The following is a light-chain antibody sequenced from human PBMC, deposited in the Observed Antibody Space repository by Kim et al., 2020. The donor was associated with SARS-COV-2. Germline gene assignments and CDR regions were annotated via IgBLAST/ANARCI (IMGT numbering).Light chain of an antibody. CDR2: VKN. Sequence: ALGQTFRSSCQGDSLRSYDASLDQQKPGQAPVLATHVKNNRPSGFQDRFSGSSSGNTASLTNPGAQAEDEADYYFNSRDSSGNHWVFGGGTQLTVL. CDR1: SLRSYD. CDR3: NSRDSSGNHWV. J-gene: IGLJ3*02. V-gene: IGLV3-19*01.